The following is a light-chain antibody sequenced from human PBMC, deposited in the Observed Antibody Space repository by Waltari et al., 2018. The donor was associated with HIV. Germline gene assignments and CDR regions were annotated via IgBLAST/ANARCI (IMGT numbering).Light chain of an antibody. Sequence: DIVMTQSPGSLAVSLGERATINCKSSQSVLSTSKNTNYVSWYQQKAGQPPKVLIYWSSTRDSAVPERFSGSGSGTDFTLTIDRLQPEDVAVYFCQQDYSTPFTFGGGTRVEIK. CDR2: WSS. CDR1: QSVLSTSKNTNY. CDR3: QQDYSTPFT. V-gene: IGKV4-1*01. J-gene: IGKJ4*01.